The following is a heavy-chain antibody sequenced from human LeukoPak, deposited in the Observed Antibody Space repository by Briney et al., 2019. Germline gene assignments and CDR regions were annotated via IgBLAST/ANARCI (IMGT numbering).Heavy chain of an antibody. D-gene: IGHD5-18*01. Sequence: GGSLRLSCVASGFTFSSFSMNWVRQAPGKGLEWVANIKKDGSEKYYVDSVKGRFTISRDNAKTSLYLQMNSPRAEDTAVYFCARDLSGVTGYTYGRGIDYWGQGTLVTVSS. J-gene: IGHJ4*02. CDR1: GFTFSSFS. CDR2: IKKDGSEK. V-gene: IGHV3-7*01. CDR3: ARDLSGVTGYTYGRGIDY.